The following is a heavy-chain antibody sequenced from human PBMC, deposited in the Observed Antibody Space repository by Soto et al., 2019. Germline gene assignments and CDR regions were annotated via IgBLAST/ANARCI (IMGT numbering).Heavy chain of an antibody. CDR2: ISGSGGST. Sequence: EVQLLESGGGSGQPGGSLRLSCATSGFTFSSYAMNWVRQAPGNGLEWVSAISGSGGSTNYADSVEGRFTISRDNSKNTLYLQMSSLRAEDTAVYYCARAGGIAVPGSHLDYWGQGTLVTVSS. V-gene: IGHV3-23*01. D-gene: IGHD6-19*01. CDR1: GFTFSSYA. CDR3: ARAGGIAVPGSHLDY. J-gene: IGHJ4*02.